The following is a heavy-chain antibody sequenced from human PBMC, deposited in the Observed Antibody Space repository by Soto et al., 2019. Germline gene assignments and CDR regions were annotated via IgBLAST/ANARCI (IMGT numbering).Heavy chain of an antibody. Sequence: QVQLVQSGAEMKTPGASVRVSCKASGYTFTGYYIHWVREAPGQGLEWMGWINPQTGGTSYAQKFQGRVTLSRDTSINTAYLELSRLTFDDAAVYFCARERYQVISDGMDVWGQGTTVTVSS. CDR3: ARERYQVISDGMDV. J-gene: IGHJ6*02. D-gene: IGHD2-2*01. CDR2: INPQTGGT. V-gene: IGHV1-2*02. CDR1: GYTFTGYY.